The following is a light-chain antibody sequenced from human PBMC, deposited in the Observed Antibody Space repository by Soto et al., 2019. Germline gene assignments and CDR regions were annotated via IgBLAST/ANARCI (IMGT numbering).Light chain of an antibody. J-gene: IGKJ5*01. CDR2: DTS. CDR3: QQRNSWPPTFT. CDR1: QSVGSF. Sequence: EIVLTQSPATLSLSPGERATLSRRASQSVGSFLAWYQQKPGQAPRLLIYDTSIRATGIPARFSGSGSGTDFTLTISSLEPEDFAVYYCQQRNSWPPTFTFGQGTRLEIK. V-gene: IGKV3-11*01.